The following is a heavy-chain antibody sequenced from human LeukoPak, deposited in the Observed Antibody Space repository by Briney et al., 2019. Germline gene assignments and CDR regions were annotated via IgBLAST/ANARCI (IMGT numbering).Heavy chain of an antibody. J-gene: IGHJ1*01. Sequence: PGGSLRLSCAASGFTFSSYWMSWIRQAPGKGLEWVSYISSSGSTIYYADSVKGRFTISRDNAKNSLYLQMNSLRAEDTAVYYCARVLRMNYYDSSGYYASWHWGQGTLVTVSS. V-gene: IGHV3-11*01. CDR3: ARVLRMNYYDSSGYYASWH. CDR2: ISSSGSTI. D-gene: IGHD3-22*01. CDR1: GFTFSSYW.